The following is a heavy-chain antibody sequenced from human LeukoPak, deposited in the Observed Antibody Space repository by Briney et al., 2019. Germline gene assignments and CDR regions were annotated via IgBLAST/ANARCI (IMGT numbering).Heavy chain of an antibody. D-gene: IGHD6-19*01. CDR3: AKDHSGWDY. CDR1: GFTLSSYA. J-gene: IGHJ4*02. CDR2: ISGGGGST. V-gene: IGHV3-23*01. Sequence: GGALRLSCAASGFTLSSYAMSWVRQAPGKGLEWVSAISGGGGSTYYADSVKGRFTISRHNSKNTLYLQMNSLRAEDTAVYYCAKDHSGWDYWGQGTLVTVSS.